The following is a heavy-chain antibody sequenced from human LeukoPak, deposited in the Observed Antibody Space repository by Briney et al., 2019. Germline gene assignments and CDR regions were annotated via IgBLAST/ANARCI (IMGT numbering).Heavy chain of an antibody. D-gene: IGHD3-3*01. CDR3: ARGFDFWSGYGYYFGY. V-gene: IGHV3-53*01. CDR1: GFTFSSYA. Sequence: GGSLRLSCAASGFTFSSYAMSWVRQAPGKGLEWVSVIYSGGSTYYADSVKGRFTISRDNSKNTLYLQMNSLRAEDTAVYYCARGFDFWSGYGYYFGYWGQGTLVTVSS. CDR2: IYSGGST. J-gene: IGHJ4*02.